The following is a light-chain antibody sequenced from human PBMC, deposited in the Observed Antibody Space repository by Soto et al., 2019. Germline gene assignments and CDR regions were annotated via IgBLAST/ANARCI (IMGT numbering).Light chain of an antibody. J-gene: IGLJ3*02. Sequence: QSALTQPASMSGSPGQSITISCTGTSRDVGGYIYVSWYQHHPGKVPKLLIYEVSNRPSGVSNRFSGSKSGNTASLTISGLQAEDEADYYCSSYTSSNTWVFGGGTKVTVL. CDR1: SRDVGGYIY. CDR2: EVS. V-gene: IGLV2-14*01. CDR3: SSYTSSNTWV.